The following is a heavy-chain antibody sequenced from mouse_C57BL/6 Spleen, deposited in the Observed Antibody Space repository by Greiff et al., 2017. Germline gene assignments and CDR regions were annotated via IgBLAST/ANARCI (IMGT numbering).Heavy chain of an antibody. CDR2: INPSTGGT. J-gene: IGHJ2*01. CDR3: ARGNYYFDY. D-gene: IGHD2-1*01. Sequence: VQLQQSGPELVKPGASVKISCKASGYSFTGYYMNWVKQSPEKSLEWIGEINPSTGGTTYNQKFKAKATLTVDKSSSTAYMQLKSLTSEDSAVXYCARGNYYFDYWGQGTTLTVSS. V-gene: IGHV1-42*01. CDR1: GYSFTGYY.